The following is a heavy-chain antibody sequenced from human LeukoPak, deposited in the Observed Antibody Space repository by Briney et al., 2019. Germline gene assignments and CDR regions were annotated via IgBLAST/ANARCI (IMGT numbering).Heavy chain of an antibody. V-gene: IGHV4-39*01. J-gene: IGHJ4*02. Sequence: PSETLSLTCTVSGGSISSSSYYWGWIRQPPGKGLEWIGSIYYSGSTYYNPSLKSRVTISVDTSKNQFSLKLSSVTAADTAVYYCARHLCGWYYFDYWGQGTLVTVSS. D-gene: IGHD6-19*01. CDR2: IYYSGST. CDR3: ARHLCGWYYFDY. CDR1: GGSISSSSYY.